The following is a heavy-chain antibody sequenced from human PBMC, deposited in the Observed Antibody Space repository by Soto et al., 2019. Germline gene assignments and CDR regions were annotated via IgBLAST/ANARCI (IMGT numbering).Heavy chain of an antibody. Sequence: SLRLSCAASGFTFSSYAMHWVRQAPGKGLEWVAVISYDGSNKYYADSVKGRFTISRDNSKNTLYLQMNSLRAEDTAVYYCARFLLIRGRAPCSFDI. J-gene: IGHJ3*02. CDR1: GFTFSSYA. CDR2: ISYDGSNK. CDR3: ARFLLIRGRAPCSFDI. D-gene: IGHD3-10*02. V-gene: IGHV3-30-3*01.